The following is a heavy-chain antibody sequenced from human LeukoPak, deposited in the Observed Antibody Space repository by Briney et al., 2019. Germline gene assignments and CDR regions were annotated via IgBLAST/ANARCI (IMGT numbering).Heavy chain of an antibody. D-gene: IGHD6-19*01. V-gene: IGHV4-4*02. CDR2: IYHSGTT. CDR1: GGSISSSNW. CDR3: ATGYTSGWSPNY. Sequence: SETLSLTRAVSGGSISSSNWWSWVRQPPGKGLEWIGEIYHSGTTNYNPSLKSRVTISVDTSKSQFPLKLSSVTAADTAVYYCATGYTSGWSPNYWGQGTLVTVSS. J-gene: IGHJ4*02.